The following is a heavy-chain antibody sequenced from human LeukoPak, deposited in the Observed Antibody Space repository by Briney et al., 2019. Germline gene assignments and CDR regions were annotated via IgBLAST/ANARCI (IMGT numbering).Heavy chain of an antibody. J-gene: IGHJ4*02. CDR1: GGSISSHY. CDR2: IYYSGST. Sequence: SETLSLTCTVSGGSISSHYWSWIRQPPGKGLEWIGYIYYSGSTNYNPSLKSRVTISVDTSKNQFSLKLSSVTAADTAVYYCARGQDVYYFDYWGQGTLVTVSS. CDR3: ARGQDVYYFDY. V-gene: IGHV4-59*11.